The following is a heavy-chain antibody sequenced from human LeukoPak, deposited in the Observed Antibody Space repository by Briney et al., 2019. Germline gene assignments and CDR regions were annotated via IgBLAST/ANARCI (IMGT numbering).Heavy chain of an antibody. J-gene: IGHJ6*03. Sequence: GASVKVSCKASGYTFTSYGISWVRQAPGQGLEWMGWISAYNGNTNYAQKFQGRVTMTRDTSISTAYMELSRLRSDDTAVYYCARSGSGSYWYMDVWGKGTTVTISS. CDR2: ISAYNGNT. V-gene: IGHV1-18*01. CDR1: GYTFTSYG. CDR3: ARSGSGSYWYMDV. D-gene: IGHD3-10*01.